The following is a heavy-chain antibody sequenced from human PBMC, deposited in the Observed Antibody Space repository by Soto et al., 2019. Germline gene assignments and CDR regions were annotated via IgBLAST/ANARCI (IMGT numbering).Heavy chain of an antibody. J-gene: IGHJ6*02. CDR1: GFTFSSYA. CDR3: AREWFDYYGMDV. V-gene: IGHV3-30-3*01. D-gene: IGHD3-22*01. Sequence: PVGSLRLSCAASGFTFSSYAMHWVRQAPGKGLEWVAVISYDGSNKYYADSVKGRFTISRDNSKNTLYLQMNSLRAEDTAVYYCAREWFDYYGMDVWGQGTTVTVSS. CDR2: ISYDGSNK.